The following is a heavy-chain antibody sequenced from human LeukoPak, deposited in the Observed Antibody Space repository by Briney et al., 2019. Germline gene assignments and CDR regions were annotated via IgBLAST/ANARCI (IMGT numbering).Heavy chain of an antibody. D-gene: IGHD3-10*01. CDR3: AKDLAVRGVTGIDY. CDR2: MGNEGSNK. CDR1: GFIFSIYV. Sequence: GGSLRLSCAAAGFIFSIYVMHWVRQAPGKGRGWVEVMGNEGSNKYYADSVKGRFTISRDNSKNTLYLQMNSLRAEDTAVYYCAKDLAVRGVTGIDYWGQGTLVTVSS. J-gene: IGHJ4*02. V-gene: IGHV3-33*06.